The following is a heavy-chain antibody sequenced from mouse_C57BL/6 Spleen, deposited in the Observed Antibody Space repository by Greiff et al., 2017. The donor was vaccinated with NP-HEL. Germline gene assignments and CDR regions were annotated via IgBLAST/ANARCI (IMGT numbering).Heavy chain of an antibody. CDR1: GYTFTSYW. Sequence: EVQLQQSGTVLARPGASVKMSCKTSGYTFTSYWMHWVKQRPGQGLEWIGAIYPGNSDTSYNQKFKGKAKLTAVTSASTAYMELSSLTNEDSAVYYCTRVYDGYKYYFDYWGQGTTLTVSS. CDR2: IYPGNSDT. CDR3: TRVYDGYKYYFDY. D-gene: IGHD2-3*01. J-gene: IGHJ2*01. V-gene: IGHV1-5*01.